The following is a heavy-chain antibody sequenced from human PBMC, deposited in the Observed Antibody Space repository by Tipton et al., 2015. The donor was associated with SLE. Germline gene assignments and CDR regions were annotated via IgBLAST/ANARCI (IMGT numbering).Heavy chain of an antibody. CDR2: IYYSGST. V-gene: IGHV4-61*10. D-gene: IGHD4-17*01. J-gene: IGHJ4*02. Sequence: TLSLTCTVSGGSISSGSYYWSWIRQPAGKGLEWIGYIYYSGSTNYNPSLKSRVTISVDTSKNQFSLKLSSVTAADTAVYYCARHPVTTGYFDYWGQGTLVTVSS. CDR1: GGSISSGSYY. CDR3: ARHPVTTGYFDY.